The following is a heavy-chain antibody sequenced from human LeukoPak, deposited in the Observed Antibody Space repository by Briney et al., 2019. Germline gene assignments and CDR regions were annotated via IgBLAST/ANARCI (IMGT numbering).Heavy chain of an antibody. CDR2: ISTSGSYS. CDR1: GFTLSSYR. J-gene: IGHJ6*02. CDR3: ARDQSMDV. Sequence: GGSLRLSCAASGFTLSSYRMNWVRQAPGKGLEWVSSISTSGSYSDYANSVTGRFTISRDNAKNSLYLQMNSLRAEDTAVYYCARDQSMDVWGQGASVTVSS. V-gene: IGHV3-21*01.